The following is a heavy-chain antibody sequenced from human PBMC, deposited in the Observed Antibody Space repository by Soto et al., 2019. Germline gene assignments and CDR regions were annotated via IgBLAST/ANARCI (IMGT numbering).Heavy chain of an antibody. D-gene: IGHD4-17*01. CDR3: ARGLDYGAHFDY. Sequence: EVQLVESGGGLVQPGGSLRLSCAASGFSFSLYWMTWVRQAPGKGLEWVANMKQDGSEIYYVDSLKGRFTISRDNAKNSLFLQMNSLRADDTAVYYCARGLDYGAHFDYWGQGTLVTVSS. J-gene: IGHJ4*02. V-gene: IGHV3-7*01. CDR2: MKQDGSEI. CDR1: GFSFSLYW.